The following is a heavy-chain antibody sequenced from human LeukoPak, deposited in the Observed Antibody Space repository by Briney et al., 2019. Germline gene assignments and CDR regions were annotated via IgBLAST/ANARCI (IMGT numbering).Heavy chain of an antibody. D-gene: IGHD3-22*01. Sequence: PSETLSLTCTVSGGSISSSSYYWGWIRQPPGKGLEWIGSIYYSGSTYYNPSLKSRVIISLDTSKNQFSLKLSSGTAADTAVYYCARVGYYDSSVDYWGQGTLVTVSS. CDR1: GGSISSSSYY. CDR3: ARVGYYDSSVDY. CDR2: IYYSGST. V-gene: IGHV4-39*07. J-gene: IGHJ4*02.